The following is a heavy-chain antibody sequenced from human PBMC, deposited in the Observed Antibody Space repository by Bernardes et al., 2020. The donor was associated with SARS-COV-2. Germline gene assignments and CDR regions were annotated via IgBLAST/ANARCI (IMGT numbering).Heavy chain of an antibody. CDR3: ARIYSTSSFDFDY. CDR2: INQDGSEP. J-gene: IGHJ4*02. D-gene: IGHD6-6*01. CDR1: GFTFSTFW. V-gene: IGHV3-7*01. Sequence: GGSLRLSCAASGFTFSTFWLTWVRQAPGTGLEWVANINQDGSEPFYVDSVKGRFTISRDNAKNSLFMEMNTLRAEDTAVYYCARIYSTSSFDFDYWGQGTLVTGSA.